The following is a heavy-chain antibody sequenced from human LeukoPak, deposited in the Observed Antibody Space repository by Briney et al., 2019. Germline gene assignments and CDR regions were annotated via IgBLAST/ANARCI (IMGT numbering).Heavy chain of an antibody. CDR3: ARDNTYYYDSSGYTSDAFDI. D-gene: IGHD3-22*01. J-gene: IGHJ3*02. V-gene: IGHV3-20*04. CDR1: GFTFDDYG. Sequence: PGGSLRLSCAASGFTFDDYGMSWVRQAPGKGLEWVSGINWNGGSTGYADSVKGRFTNSRDNAKNSLYLQMNSLRAEDTALYYCARDNTYYYDSSGYTSDAFDIWGQGTMVTVSS. CDR2: INWNGGST.